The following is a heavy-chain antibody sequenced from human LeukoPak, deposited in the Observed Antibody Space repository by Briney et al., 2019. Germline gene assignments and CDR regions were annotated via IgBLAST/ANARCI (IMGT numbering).Heavy chain of an antibody. CDR2: INHSGST. CDR3: ARGDPFDAFDY. D-gene: IGHD3-9*01. CDR1: GGSFSGYY. V-gene: IGHV4-34*01. Sequence: NPSETLSLTCAVYGGSFSGYYWSWIRQPPGKGLEWIGEINHSGSTNYNPSLKSRVTISVDTSKNQFSLKLSSVTAADTAVYYCARGDPFDAFDYWGQGTLVTVSS. J-gene: IGHJ4*02.